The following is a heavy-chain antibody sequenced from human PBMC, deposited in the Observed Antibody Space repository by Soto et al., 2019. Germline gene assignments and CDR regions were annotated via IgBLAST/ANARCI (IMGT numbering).Heavy chain of an antibody. CDR2: IFYSGST. CDR3: ATQTGLYYSGLDV. Sequence: QVQLEESGPGLVKPSETLSLTCTVSGGSINAFFWSWVRQPPGKGLESIGYIFYSGSTNYNPSLKSRVTISLDTSKTQFSLNLTSVTAADTAVYYCATQTGLYYSGLDVWGQGTMVAVSS. V-gene: IGHV4-59*01. CDR1: GGSINAFF. J-gene: IGHJ6*02.